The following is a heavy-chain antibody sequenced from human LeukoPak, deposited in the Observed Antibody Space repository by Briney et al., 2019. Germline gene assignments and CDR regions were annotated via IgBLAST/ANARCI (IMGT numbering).Heavy chain of an antibody. Sequence: ASVKVSCKASGYTFTSYYMHWVRQAPGQGLEWMGIINPSGGSTSYAQKFQGRIAMTRDTSTSTVYMVLSSLRSEDTAEYYCARAYDMIDYWGQGTLVTVSS. J-gene: IGHJ4*02. CDR2: INPSGGST. CDR3: ARAYDMIDY. V-gene: IGHV1-46*01. CDR1: GYTFTSYY. D-gene: IGHD3-9*01.